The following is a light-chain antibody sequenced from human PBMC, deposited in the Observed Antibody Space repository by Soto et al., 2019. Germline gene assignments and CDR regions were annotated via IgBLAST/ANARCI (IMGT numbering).Light chain of an antibody. CDR3: NSSTSSSTHV. CDR1: ISDIGGYNY. V-gene: IGLV2-14*01. J-gene: IGLJ1*01. Sequence: QSALTQPASVSGSPGQSITISCTGTISDIGGYNYVSWYQQHPGKAPKLMIYDVSKRPSGVSDRFSGSKSGNTASLTISGLQAEDEADYYCNSSTSSSTHVFGTGTKLTVL. CDR2: DVS.